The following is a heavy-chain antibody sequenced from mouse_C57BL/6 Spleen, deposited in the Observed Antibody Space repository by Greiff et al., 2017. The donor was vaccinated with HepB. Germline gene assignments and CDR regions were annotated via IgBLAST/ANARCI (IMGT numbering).Heavy chain of an antibody. Sequence: QVHVKQSGAELVKPGASVKISCKASGYAFSSYWMNWVKQRPGKGLEWIGQIYPGDGDTNYNGKFKGKATLTADKSSSTAYMQLSSLTSEDSAVYFCARGRITTGFAYWGQGTLVTVSA. D-gene: IGHD2-4*01. CDR3: ARGRITTGFAY. CDR1: GYAFSSYW. V-gene: IGHV1-80*01. CDR2: IYPGDGDT. J-gene: IGHJ3*01.